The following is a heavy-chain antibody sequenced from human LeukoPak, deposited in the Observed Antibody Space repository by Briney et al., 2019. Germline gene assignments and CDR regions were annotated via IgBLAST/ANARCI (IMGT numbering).Heavy chain of an antibody. D-gene: IGHD3-16*02. CDR1: GGSISSYY. CDR3: VRLQGGRSYRHFDD. CDR2: IYYSGST. J-gene: IGHJ4*02. V-gene: IGHV4-59*01. Sequence: SETLSLTCTVSGGSISSYYWNWIRQPPGKGLEWIGYIYYSGSTNYNPSLKSRVTISVDTSKNQFSLRLSSVTAADTAVYYCVRLQGGRSYRHFDDWSQGTLVTVYS.